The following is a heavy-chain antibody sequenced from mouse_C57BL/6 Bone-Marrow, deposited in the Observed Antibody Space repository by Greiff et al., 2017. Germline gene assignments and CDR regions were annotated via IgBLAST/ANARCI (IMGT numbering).Heavy chain of an antibody. V-gene: IGHV1-50*01. D-gene: IGHD1-1*01. J-gene: IGHJ3*01. CDR3: ARTTVEGAWFAY. CDR2: IDPSDSYT. CDR1: GYTFTSYW. Sequence: QVQLQQPGAELVKPGASVKLSCKASGYTFTSYWMQWVKQRPGQGLEWIGEIDPSDSYTNYNQKFKGKATLTVDTSSSTAYMQLSSLTAEDSAVYYCARTTVEGAWFAYWGQGTLVTVSA.